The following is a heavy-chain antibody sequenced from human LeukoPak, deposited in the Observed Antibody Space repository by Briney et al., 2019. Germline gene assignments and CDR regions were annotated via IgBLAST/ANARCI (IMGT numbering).Heavy chain of an antibody. CDR3: ARDPSGVYDFWSGYYVYYYYYYYYMDV. Sequence: GGSLRLSCAASGFTFSSYSMNWVRQAPGKGLGWVSSISSSSSYIYYADSVKGRFTISRDNAKNSLYLQMNSLRAEDTAVYYCARDPSGVYDFWSGYYVYYYYYYYYMDVWGKGTTVTVSS. CDR1: GFTFSSYS. D-gene: IGHD3-3*01. J-gene: IGHJ6*03. V-gene: IGHV3-21*01. CDR2: ISSSSSYI.